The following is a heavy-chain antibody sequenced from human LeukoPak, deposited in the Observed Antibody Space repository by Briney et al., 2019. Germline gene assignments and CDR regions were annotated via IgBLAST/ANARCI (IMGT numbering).Heavy chain of an antibody. CDR1: GYTFTSYG. Sequence: ASVKVSCKASGYTFTSYGISWVRQAPGQGLEWMGWISAYNGNTNYAQKLQGRVTMTTDTSTSTAYMELRSLRSDDTAVYYCARDNSQQLDTYFDYWGQGTLVTVSS. J-gene: IGHJ4*02. V-gene: IGHV1-18*01. D-gene: IGHD6-13*01. CDR2: ISAYNGNT. CDR3: ARDNSQQLDTYFDY.